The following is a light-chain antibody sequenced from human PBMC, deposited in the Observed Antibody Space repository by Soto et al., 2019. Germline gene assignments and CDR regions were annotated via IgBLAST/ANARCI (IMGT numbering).Light chain of an antibody. J-gene: IGLJ1*01. V-gene: IGLV2-14*03. CDR2: EVT. Sequence: QSALTQPASVPGSPGQSITISCTGTSSDVGGYNFVSWYQQHPGKAPKLMIYEVTSRPSGVSNRFSGSKSGNTASLTISGLQAEDEADYYCNSYTTSSTLVFGTGTKLTVL. CDR3: NSYTTSSTLV. CDR1: SSDVGGYNF.